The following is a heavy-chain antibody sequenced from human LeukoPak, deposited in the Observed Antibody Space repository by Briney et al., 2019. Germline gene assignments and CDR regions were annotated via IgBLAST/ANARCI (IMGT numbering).Heavy chain of an antibody. CDR2: IYYSGST. V-gene: IGHV4-59*01. Sequence: SETLSLTCTVSGGSISRYYWSWIRQPPGKGLEWIGYIYYSGSTNYNPSLKSRVTISVDTSKNQFSLKLSSVTAADTAVYYCARGGLESGGASYWGQGTLVTVSS. D-gene: IGHD2-15*01. CDR3: ARGGLESGGASY. J-gene: IGHJ4*02. CDR1: GGSISRYY.